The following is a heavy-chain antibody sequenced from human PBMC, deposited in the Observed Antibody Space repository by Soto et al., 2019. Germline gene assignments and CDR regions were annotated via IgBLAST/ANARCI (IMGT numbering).Heavy chain of an antibody. D-gene: IGHD6-19*01. Sequence: PSETLSLTCAVYGGSFNGYFCSWIRQPPGEGLEWIGEIIQSGRTSYNPSLKSRVTISLDTSKNQFSLKLTSVTAADTAIYYCVRGREQWLVDALDIWGQGTVVTVSS. V-gene: IGHV4-34*01. CDR2: IIQSGRT. CDR3: VRGREQWLVDALDI. CDR1: GGSFNGYF. J-gene: IGHJ3*02.